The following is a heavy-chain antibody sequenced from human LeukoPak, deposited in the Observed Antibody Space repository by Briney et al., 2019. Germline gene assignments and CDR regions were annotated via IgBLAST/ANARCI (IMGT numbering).Heavy chain of an antibody. CDR3: ASSGSRRLLAVRYYMDV. V-gene: IGHV1-18*01. CDR2: ISAYNGNT. D-gene: IGHD3-22*01. J-gene: IGHJ6*03. Sequence: GASVKVSCKASGYTFTSYGISWVRQAPGQGLEWMGWISAYNGNTNYAQKLQGRVTMTTDTSTSTAYMELRSLRSDDTAVYYCASSGSRRLLAVRYYMDVWGKGTTVTVSS. CDR1: GYTFTSYG.